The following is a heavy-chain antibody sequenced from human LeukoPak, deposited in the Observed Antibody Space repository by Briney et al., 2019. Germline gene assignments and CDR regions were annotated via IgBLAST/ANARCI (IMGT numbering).Heavy chain of an antibody. Sequence: SVKVSCKASGGTFSSYAISWVRQAPGQGLEWMGGIIPIFGTANYAQKFQGRVTITADESTSTAYMELSSLRSEDTAVYYCARDGVPVYSSPLYYYYGMDVWGQGTTVTVSS. J-gene: IGHJ6*02. CDR2: IIPIFGTA. D-gene: IGHD4-11*01. V-gene: IGHV1-69*01. CDR3: ARDGVPVYSSPLYYYYGMDV. CDR1: GGTFSSYA.